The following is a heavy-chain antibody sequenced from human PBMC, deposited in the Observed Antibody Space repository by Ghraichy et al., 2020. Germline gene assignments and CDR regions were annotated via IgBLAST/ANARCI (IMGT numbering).Heavy chain of an antibody. V-gene: IGHV4-59*01. D-gene: IGHD4-17*01. CDR1: GGSISSYY. CDR2: IYYSGST. J-gene: IGHJ4*02. CDR3: ARAAYGDYVVGDLVGLDY. Sequence: SETLSLTCTVSGGSISSYYWSWIRQPPGKGLEWIGYIYYSGSTNYNPSLKSRVTISVDTSKNQFSLKLSSVTAADTAVYYCARAAYGDYVVGDLVGLDYWGQGTLVTVSS.